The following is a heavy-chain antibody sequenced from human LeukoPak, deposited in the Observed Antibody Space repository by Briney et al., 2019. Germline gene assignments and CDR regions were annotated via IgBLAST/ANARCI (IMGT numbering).Heavy chain of an antibody. D-gene: IGHD3-10*01. CDR2: IYYSGST. CDR1: GGSISSSSYY. Sequence: SETLSLTCTVSGGSISSSSYYRGWIRQPPGKGLEWIGSIYYSGSTYYNPSLKSRVTISVDTSKNQFSLKLSSVTAADTAVYYCASLLLWFGELSRFDPWGQGTLVTVSS. CDR3: ASLLLWFGELSRFDP. J-gene: IGHJ5*02. V-gene: IGHV4-39*07.